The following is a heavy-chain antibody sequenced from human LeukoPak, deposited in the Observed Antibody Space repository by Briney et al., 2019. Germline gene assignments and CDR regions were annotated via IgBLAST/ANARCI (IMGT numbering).Heavy chain of an antibody. V-gene: IGHV5-51*01. CDR1: GYSFTSYW. CDR2: IYPGDSDT. D-gene: IGHD3-22*01. J-gene: IGHJ5*02. CDR3: ARLVGYYDSSGYEVSWFDP. Sequence: GESLKISCKGSGYSFTSYWIGWVRQMPEKGLEWMGIIYPGDSDTRYSPSFQGQVTISADKSISTAYLQWSSLRASDTAMYYCARLVGYYDSSGYEVSWFDPWGQGTLVTVSS.